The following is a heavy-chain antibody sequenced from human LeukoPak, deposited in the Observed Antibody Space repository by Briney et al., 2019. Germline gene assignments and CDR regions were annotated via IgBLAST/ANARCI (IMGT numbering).Heavy chain of an antibody. CDR1: GFTFSSYS. Sequence: PGGSLRLSCAASGFTFSSYSMNWVRQAPGKGLEWVSYISSSGSTIYYAGSVKGRFTISRDNAKNSLYLQMNSLRAEDTAVYYCARQHFHIAAAGIFYWGQGTLVTVSS. J-gene: IGHJ4*02. CDR2: ISSSGSTI. V-gene: IGHV3-48*01. CDR3: ARQHFHIAAAGIFY. D-gene: IGHD6-13*01.